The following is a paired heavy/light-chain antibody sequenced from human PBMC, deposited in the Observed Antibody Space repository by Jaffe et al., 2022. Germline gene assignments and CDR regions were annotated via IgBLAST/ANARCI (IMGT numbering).Light chain of an antibody. J-gene: IGKJ2*01. Sequence: DIVMTQSPDSLAVSLGERATINCKSSQSVLYSSNNKNYLAWYQQKPGQPPKLLIYWASTRESGVPDRFSGSGSGTDFTLTISSLQAEDVAVYYCQQYYSTLPYTFGQGTKLEIK. CDR3: QQYYSTLPYT. V-gene: IGKV4-1*01. CDR2: WAS. CDR1: QSVLYSSNNKNY.
Heavy chain of an antibody. D-gene: IGHD3-10*01. CDR3: ARGPPYYYGSGSYYPFDY. CDR2: INHSGST. Sequence: QVQLQQWGAGLLKPSETLSLTCAVYGGSFSGYYWSWIRQPPGKGLEWIGEINHSGSTNYNPSLKSRVTISVDTSKNQFSLKLSSVTAADTAVYYCARGPPYYYGSGSYYPFDYWGQGTLVTVSS. CDR1: GGSFSGYY. V-gene: IGHV4-34*01. J-gene: IGHJ4*02.